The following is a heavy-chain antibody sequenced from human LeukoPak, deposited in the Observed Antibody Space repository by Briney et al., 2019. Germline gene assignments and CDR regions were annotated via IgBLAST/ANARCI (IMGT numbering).Heavy chain of an antibody. V-gene: IGHV3-9*01. Sequence: GRSLRLSCAASGLTFDDSAMHWVRQVPGKGLEWVSGINRSGGTVGYADSVKGRFTISRDNAKNSLYLQMNSLRAEDTAVYYCARVVDAAGDYWGQGTLVTVSS. CDR2: INRSGGTV. CDR1: GLTFDDSA. D-gene: IGHD2-15*01. J-gene: IGHJ4*02. CDR3: ARVVDAAGDY.